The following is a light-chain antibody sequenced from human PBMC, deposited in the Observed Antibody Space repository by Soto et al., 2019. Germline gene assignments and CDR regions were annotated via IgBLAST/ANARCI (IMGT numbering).Light chain of an antibody. CDR2: GAS. CDR3: QQYDSSPRT. V-gene: IGKV3-20*01. Sequence: EIVLTQSPRTLSLSPGERATLCCRASQSLRSTSLAWYQQKPGQAPRLLISGASTRAADIPDRFSGSGSGTDFTLTIGRLEPEDLAVYYCQQYDSSPRTFGQGTKVDIK. CDR1: QSLRSTS. J-gene: IGKJ1*01.